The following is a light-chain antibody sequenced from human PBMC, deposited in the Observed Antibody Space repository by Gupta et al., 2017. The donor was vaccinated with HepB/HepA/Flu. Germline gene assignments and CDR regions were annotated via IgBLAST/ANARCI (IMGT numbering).Light chain of an antibody. CDR3: QQYGSSPPT. CDR2: AVS. J-gene: IGKJ1*01. Sequence: ELVLTQSPGTLSLSPGDGATLSCRASQSITKNYLAWYQQKPGQAPRLLIYAVSSRATGIPDRFSGSGSGTDFTLTISRLEPEDFAVYCCQQYGSSPPTFGQGTKVEIK. V-gene: IGKV3-20*01. CDR1: QSITKNY.